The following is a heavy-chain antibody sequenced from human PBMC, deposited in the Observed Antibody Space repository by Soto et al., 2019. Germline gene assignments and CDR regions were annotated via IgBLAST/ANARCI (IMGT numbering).Heavy chain of an antibody. CDR3: ARDHYTSGWGDS. CDR2: IDAGNGNT. J-gene: IGHJ4*02. D-gene: IGHD6-19*01. CDR1: GYTFSRYA. V-gene: IGHV1-3*01. Sequence: QVQLVQSGTEVKKPGASVKVSCKASGYTFSRYAIHWVRQAPGQRLEWMGWIDAGNGNTKYSEKFQGRVTISRDTSASTAYMEPSSLRSDDTAVYYCARDHYTSGWGDSWGQGTLVTVSS.